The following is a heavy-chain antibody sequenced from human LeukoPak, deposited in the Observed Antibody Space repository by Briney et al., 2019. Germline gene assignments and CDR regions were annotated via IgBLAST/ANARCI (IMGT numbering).Heavy chain of an antibody. Sequence: GGSLRLSRVASGFTLGNYWMSWARQPPGRGRVVWANIEDDEDQKHYVDSVKGRFRISRDNARNSLYLQMNSLRVEDTAVYYCARDIIRGQSDFDYWGQGVLVTVSS. CDR1: GFTLGNYW. CDR2: IEDDEDQK. J-gene: IGHJ4*02. V-gene: IGHV3-7*01. CDR3: ARDIIRGQSDFDY. D-gene: IGHD5-12*01.